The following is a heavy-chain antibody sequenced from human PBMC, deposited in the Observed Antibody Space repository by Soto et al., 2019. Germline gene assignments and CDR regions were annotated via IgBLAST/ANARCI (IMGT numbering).Heavy chain of an antibody. CDR3: ARDSGIAAAGTNYYYYGMDV. Sequence: LSLTCAVSGGSISSSNWWSWVRQPPGKGLEWIGEIYHSGSTNYNPSLKSRVTISVDKSKNQFSLKLSSVTAADTAVYYCARDSGIAAAGTNYYYYGMDVWGQGTTVTVSS. D-gene: IGHD6-13*01. J-gene: IGHJ6*02. V-gene: IGHV4-4*02. CDR1: GGSISSSNW. CDR2: IYHSGST.